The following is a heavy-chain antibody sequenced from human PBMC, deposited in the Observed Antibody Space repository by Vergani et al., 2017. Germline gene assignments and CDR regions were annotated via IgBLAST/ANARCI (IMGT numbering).Heavy chain of an antibody. Sequence: EVQLVESGGGLVQPGGSLRLSCAASGFTVSSNYMSWVRQAPGKGLEWVSVIYSGGSTYYADSVKGRFTISRDNSKNTLYLQMNSLRAEYTAVYYCARDLRGRIAAAGTYYYYYYMDVWGKGTTVTVSS. CDR1: GFTVSSNY. D-gene: IGHD6-13*01. J-gene: IGHJ6*03. CDR3: ARDLRGRIAAAGTYYYYYYMDV. CDR2: IYSGGST. V-gene: IGHV3-66*02.